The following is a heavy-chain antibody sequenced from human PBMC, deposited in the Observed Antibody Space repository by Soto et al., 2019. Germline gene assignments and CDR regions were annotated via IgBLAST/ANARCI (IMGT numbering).Heavy chain of an antibody. CDR2: INQDGSEK. V-gene: IGHV3-7*01. D-gene: IGHD3-22*01. CDR3: ARDRGRPDLRDTHYYDSSDLDFGMDV. Sequence: EVRLVESGGGLVQPGGSLTLSCAASGFTFSSYWMTWVRQAPGKGLEWVANINQDGSEKYYMDSMKGRFTISRDNAKNSLLLQRHSLCAEDTAVYYCARDRGRPDLRDTHYYDSSDLDFGMDVWGQGSTVTVSS. CDR1: GFTFSSYW. J-gene: IGHJ6*02.